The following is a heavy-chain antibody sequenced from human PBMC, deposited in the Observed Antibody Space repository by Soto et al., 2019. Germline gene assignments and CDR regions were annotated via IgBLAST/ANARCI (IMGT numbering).Heavy chain of an antibody. CDR3: VRVLKSIGWDNDVFDI. J-gene: IGHJ3*02. CDR1: GFSLSVYW. D-gene: IGHD6-19*01. Sequence: GSLRLSCVASGFSLSVYWMHWVRQAPGKGLAWVSRIDTYGSATKYADSVEGRFSISKDNAENTLYLQMNNLRADDTAVYYCVRVLKSIGWDNDVFDIWGQGTMVTVSS. V-gene: IGHV3-74*01. CDR2: IDTYGSAT.